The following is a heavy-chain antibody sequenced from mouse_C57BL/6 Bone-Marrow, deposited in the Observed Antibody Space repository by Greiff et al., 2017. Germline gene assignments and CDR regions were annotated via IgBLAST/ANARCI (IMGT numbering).Heavy chain of an antibody. D-gene: IGHD2-12*01. CDR1: GFTFSDYG. J-gene: IGHJ2*01. Sequence: EVKLMESGGGLVKPGGSLKLSCAASGFTFSDYGMHWVRQAPEQGLEWVAYISSGSSTIYYADTVKGRFTISRDNAKNTLLLQMTSLRSEDTAMYYCARLYDDGYYFDYWGQGTTLTVSS. CDR3: ARLYDDGYYFDY. CDR2: ISSGSSTI. V-gene: IGHV5-17*01.